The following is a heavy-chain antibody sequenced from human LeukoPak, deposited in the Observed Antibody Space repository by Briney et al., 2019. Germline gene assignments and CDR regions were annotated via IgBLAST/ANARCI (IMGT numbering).Heavy chain of an antibody. CDR2: IGSSSSAI. V-gene: IGHV3-48*04. Sequence: GGSLRLSCAAPGFTFRSYSMNWVRQAPGKGLEWISYIGSSSSAIYYADSVKGRFTISRDNAKNSLYLQMNSLRAEDTAVYYCASHRRGVVMDAFDIWGQGTMVTVSS. CDR1: GFTFRSYS. D-gene: IGHD3-22*01. J-gene: IGHJ3*02. CDR3: ASHRRGVVMDAFDI.